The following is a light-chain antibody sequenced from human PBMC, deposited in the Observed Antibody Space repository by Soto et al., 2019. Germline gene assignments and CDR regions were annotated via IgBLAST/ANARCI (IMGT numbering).Light chain of an antibody. J-gene: IGLJ2*01. CDR2: EVN. CDR1: SSDVGSYNL. V-gene: IGLV2-23*02. CDR3: CSYAGPFTGV. Sequence: QSVLTQPASVSGSPGQSIIISCTGTSSDVGSYNLVSWYQQHPGKAPKLMIYEVNKRPSGLSNRFSGSKSGNTASLTISGLQAEDEADYYCCSYAGPFTGVFGGGTKVTVL.